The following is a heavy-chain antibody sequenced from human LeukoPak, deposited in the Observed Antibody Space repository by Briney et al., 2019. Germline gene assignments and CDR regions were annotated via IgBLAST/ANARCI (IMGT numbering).Heavy chain of an antibody. Sequence: PGGSLRLSCAASGFAFSTYAMTWVRQAPEKGLQWVSTISTSGRATYYADSVKGRFTISRDNSKDMLYLQMNSLRAEDTAVYFCARDQLHCTGGTCYFEYWGQGTLVTVSS. D-gene: IGHD2-8*02. J-gene: IGHJ4*02. CDR1: GFAFSTYA. CDR3: ARDQLHCTGGTCYFEY. CDR2: ISTSGRAT. V-gene: IGHV3-23*01.